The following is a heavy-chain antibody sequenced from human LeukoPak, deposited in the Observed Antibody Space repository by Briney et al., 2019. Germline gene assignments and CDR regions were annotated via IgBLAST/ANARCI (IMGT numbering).Heavy chain of an antibody. CDR2: TNRDGSST. CDR1: GFTFSSYW. D-gene: IGHD3-3*01. V-gene: IGHV3-74*01. Sequence: GGSLRLSCAASGFTFSSYWMHWVRQAPGKGPVWVARTNRDGSSTAYADSVKGRFTISKDNAKNTLYLQMNSLRAEDTAVYYCARDSVEWYIFDYWGQGTLVTVSS. J-gene: IGHJ4*02. CDR3: ARDSVEWYIFDY.